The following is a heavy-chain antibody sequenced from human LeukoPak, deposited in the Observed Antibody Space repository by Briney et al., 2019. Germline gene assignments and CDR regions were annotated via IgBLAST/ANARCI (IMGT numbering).Heavy chain of an antibody. J-gene: IGHJ4*02. V-gene: IGHV3-11*03. Sequence: GGSLRLSCAASGFSFSDNYMSWIRQAPGQGLEWVSYISNTGSHTMYAESVRGRFTISRDNAKNSLYLERNSLRADDTAVYYCARSRGVGPGAYFDYWGQGTVVTVSS. CDR2: ISNTGSHT. D-gene: IGHD1-26*01. CDR3: ARSRGVGPGAYFDY. CDR1: GFSFSDNY.